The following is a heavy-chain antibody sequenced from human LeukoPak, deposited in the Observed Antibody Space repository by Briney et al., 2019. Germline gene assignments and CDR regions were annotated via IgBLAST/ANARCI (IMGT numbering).Heavy chain of an antibody. CDR3: ARVGIVGATTDAFDI. V-gene: IGHV4-39*01. CDR1: GGSISSSSYY. J-gene: IGHJ3*02. CDR2: IYYSGST. D-gene: IGHD1-26*01. Sequence: SETLSLTCTVSGGSISSSSYYWGWIRQPPGKGLEWIGSIYYSGSTYYNPSLKSRVTISVDTSKNQFSLKLSYVTAADTAVYYCARVGIVGATTDAFDIWGQGTMVTVSS.